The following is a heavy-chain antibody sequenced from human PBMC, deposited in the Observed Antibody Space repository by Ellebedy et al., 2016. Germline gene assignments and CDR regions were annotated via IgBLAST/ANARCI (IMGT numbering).Heavy chain of an antibody. Sequence: SETLSLTCAVYGGSFSGYYWSWIRQPPGKGLEWIGEINHSGSTNYNPSLKSRVTISVDTSKNQFSLKLSSVTAADTAVYYCARVVAGLWDYWGQGTLVTVSS. CDR3: ARVVAGLWDY. CDR1: GGSFSGYY. V-gene: IGHV4-34*01. D-gene: IGHD5-12*01. J-gene: IGHJ4*02. CDR2: INHSGST.